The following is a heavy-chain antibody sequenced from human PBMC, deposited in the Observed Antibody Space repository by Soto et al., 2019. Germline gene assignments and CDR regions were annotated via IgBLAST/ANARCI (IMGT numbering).Heavy chain of an antibody. V-gene: IGHV1-8*01. D-gene: IGHD3-10*01. J-gene: IGHJ6*02. Sequence: GASVKVSCKASGYTFTSYDINWVRQATGQGLEWMGWMNPNSGNTGYAQKFQGRVTMTRNTSISTAYMELSSLRSEDTAVYYCARGPTYGSGSYYSQQDHYYYYYGMDVLGQGTTVTDSS. CDR3: ARGPTYGSGSYYSQQDHYYYYYGMDV. CDR2: MNPNSGNT. CDR1: GYTFTSYD.